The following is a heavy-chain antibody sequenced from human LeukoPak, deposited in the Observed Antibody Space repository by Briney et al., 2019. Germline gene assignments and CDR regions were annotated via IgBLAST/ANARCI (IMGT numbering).Heavy chain of an antibody. V-gene: IGHV1-18*01. CDR1: GYTFTSYG. Sequence: GASVKVSCKASGYTFTSYGISWVRQAPGQGLEWMGWISAYNGNTNYAQKLQGRVTMTTDTSTSTAYMELRSLRSDDTAVYYCARLLRDGGRQTRYYGMDVWGQGTTVTVSS. D-gene: IGHD3-16*01. CDR3: ARLLRDGGRQTRYYGMDV. CDR2: ISAYNGNT. J-gene: IGHJ6*02.